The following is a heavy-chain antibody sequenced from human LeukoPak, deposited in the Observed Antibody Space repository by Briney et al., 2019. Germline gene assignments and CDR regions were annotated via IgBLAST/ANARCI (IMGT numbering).Heavy chain of an antibody. CDR1: GYTFTSYA. CDR3: ARSQDRGSSWYTGAFDI. D-gene: IGHD6-13*01. J-gene: IGHJ3*02. Sequence: GASVKVSCKASGYTFTSYAMKWVRQAPGQGLEWMGWINTNTGNPTYAQGFTGRFVFSLDTSVSTAYLQISSLRAEDTAVYYCARSQDRGSSWYTGAFDIWGQGTMVTVSS. CDR2: INTNTGNP. V-gene: IGHV7-4-1*02.